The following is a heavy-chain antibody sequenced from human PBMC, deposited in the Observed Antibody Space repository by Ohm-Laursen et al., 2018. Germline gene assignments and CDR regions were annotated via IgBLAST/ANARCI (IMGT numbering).Heavy chain of an antibody. CDR2: IWYDGSNK. Sequence: SLRLSCAASGFTFSSYGMHWVRQAPGKGLGWVAVIWYDGSNKYYADSVKGRFTISRDNSKNTLYLQMNSLRAEDTAVYYCAKVRKRYDFWSGYRPHYYYGMDVWGQGTTVTVSS. CDR3: AKVRKRYDFWSGYRPHYYYGMDV. D-gene: IGHD3-3*01. CDR1: GFTFSSYG. V-gene: IGHV3-33*06. J-gene: IGHJ6*02.